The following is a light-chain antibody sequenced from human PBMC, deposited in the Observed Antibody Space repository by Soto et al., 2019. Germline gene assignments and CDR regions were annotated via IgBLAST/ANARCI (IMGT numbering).Light chain of an antibody. CDR2: DAS. CDR3: QQRSNWPPVT. J-gene: IGKJ4*01. CDR1: QSVSSY. V-gene: IGKV3-11*01. Sequence: EIVLTHSPATLSLSPGERATLSCGPSQSVSSYLAWYQQKPGQAPRLLIYDASNRATGIQARFSGSGSGTDFTLTISSLEPEDFAVYYCQQRSNWPPVTFGGGTKWIS.